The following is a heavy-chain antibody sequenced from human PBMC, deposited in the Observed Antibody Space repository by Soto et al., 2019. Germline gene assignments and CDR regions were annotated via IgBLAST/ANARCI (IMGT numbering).Heavy chain of an antibody. CDR1: GGSISSGGYY. J-gene: IGHJ6*02. D-gene: IGHD2-15*01. CDR2: IYYSGSNA. CDR3: ARGDREDILVVVGARPGEYGIDI. V-gene: IGHV4-31*03. Sequence: SETLSLTCTVSGGSISSGGYYWSWIRQHPGKGLEWIGYIYYSGSNAFYRDSVKGRFTISRDNSKNTLYLHMNSLRSEDTGVYYCARGDREDILVVVGARPGEYGIDIWGQGTTVTVSS.